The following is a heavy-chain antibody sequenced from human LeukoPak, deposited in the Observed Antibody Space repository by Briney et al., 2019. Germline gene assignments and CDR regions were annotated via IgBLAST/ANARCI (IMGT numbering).Heavy chain of an antibody. J-gene: IGHJ4*02. D-gene: IGHD2-15*01. Sequence: SETLSLTCTVSGGSISSSNYCGGWIRQPPGKGLEWIGCFCYSGSTYFSGSTYYNPSLKTRVTISVDTSNNQFSLKLSSVPATETAVYYCARHGFGGYCRGSSCYFAYGGQGTLVTASS. V-gene: IGHV4-39*01. CDR3: ARHGFGGYCRGSSCYFAY. CDR2: FCYSGST. CDR1: GGSISSSNYC.